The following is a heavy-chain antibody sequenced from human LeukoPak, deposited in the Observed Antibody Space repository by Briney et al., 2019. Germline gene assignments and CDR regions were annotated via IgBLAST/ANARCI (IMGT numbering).Heavy chain of an antibody. J-gene: IGHJ3*02. D-gene: IGHD3-3*01. CDR1: GFTFSSYS. V-gene: IGHV3-21*01. CDR2: ISSSSSYI. CDR3: AKYYDFWSGYSPDAFDI. Sequence: GGSLRLSSAASGFTFSSYSMNWVPQAPGKGLEWVSSISSSSSYIYYADSVKGRFTISRDNAKNSLYLQMNSLRAEDTAVYYCAKYYDFWSGYSPDAFDIWGQGTMVTVSS.